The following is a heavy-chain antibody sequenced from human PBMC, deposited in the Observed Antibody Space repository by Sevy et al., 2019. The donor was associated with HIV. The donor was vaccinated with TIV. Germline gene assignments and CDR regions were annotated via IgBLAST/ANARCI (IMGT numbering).Heavy chain of an antibody. CDR3: AIPGFSGYDGVDQ. CDR2: INPSGGST. CDR1: GYTFTSYS. D-gene: IGHD5-12*01. V-gene: IGHV1-46*01. Sequence: ASVKVSCKASGYTFTSYSIHWVRQAPGQGFEWMGIINPSGGSTTYAQMFQGRVTLTRDKSTSTVFLELSSLRSDDTGVYYCAIPGFSGYDGVDQWGQGTLVTVSS. J-gene: IGHJ4*02.